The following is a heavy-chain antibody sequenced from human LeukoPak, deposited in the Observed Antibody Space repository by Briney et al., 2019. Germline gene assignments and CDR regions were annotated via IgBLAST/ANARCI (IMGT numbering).Heavy chain of an antibody. CDR1: GFTFSDFW. Sequence: GGSLRLSCAASGFTFSDFWMHWVRQAPGKGLVWVSRINSGGTVTNYADSVKGRLTISRDNAKNTLYLQMNSLRAEDTALYHCARVGSYSSSWYFDYWGQGTLVTVSS. CDR2: INSGGTVT. J-gene: IGHJ4*02. V-gene: IGHV3-74*01. D-gene: IGHD6-13*01. CDR3: ARVGSYSSSWYFDY.